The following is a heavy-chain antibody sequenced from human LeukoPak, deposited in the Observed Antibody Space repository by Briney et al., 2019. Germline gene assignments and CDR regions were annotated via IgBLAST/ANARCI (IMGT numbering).Heavy chain of an antibody. V-gene: IGHV3-7*01. CDR2: IKGDGSET. CDR3: AKSLDY. J-gene: IGHJ4*02. CDR1: GFTFSMSW. Sequence: GGSLRLSCVASGFTFSMSWMGWVRQAPGKGLEWVANIKGDGSETHYVDSAKGRFTISRDNAKNYLYLQIDRVRGEDTAIYYCAKSLDYWGQGALLTVSS.